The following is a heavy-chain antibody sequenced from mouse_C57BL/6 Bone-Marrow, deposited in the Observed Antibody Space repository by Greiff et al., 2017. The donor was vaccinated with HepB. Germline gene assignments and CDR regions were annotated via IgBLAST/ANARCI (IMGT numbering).Heavy chain of an antibody. CDR1: GYTFTSYW. V-gene: IGHV1-72*01. CDR3: ARGYYGSSPHYYAMDY. Sequence: QVQLKQPGAELVKPGASVKLSCKASGYTFTSYWMHWVKQRPGRGLEWIGRIDPNSGGTKYNEKFKSKATLTVDKPSSTAYMQLSSLTSEDSAVYYCARGYYGSSPHYYAMDYWGQGTSVTVSS. CDR2: IDPNSGGT. J-gene: IGHJ4*01. D-gene: IGHD1-1*01.